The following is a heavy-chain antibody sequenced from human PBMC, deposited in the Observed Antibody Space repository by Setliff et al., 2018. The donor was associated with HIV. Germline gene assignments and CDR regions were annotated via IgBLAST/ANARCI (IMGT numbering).Heavy chain of an antibody. J-gene: IGHJ3*02. CDR2: VDPEDGET. CDR1: GYTFTDYY. V-gene: IGHV1-69-2*01. Sequence: ASVKVSCKVSGYTFTDYYMHWVQQAPGKGLEWMGLVDPEDGETIYAEKFQGRVTITADTSINTAYVELNSLKSDDTAVYYCARDYLHVFDIWGQGTMVTVSS. CDR3: ARDYLHVFDI.